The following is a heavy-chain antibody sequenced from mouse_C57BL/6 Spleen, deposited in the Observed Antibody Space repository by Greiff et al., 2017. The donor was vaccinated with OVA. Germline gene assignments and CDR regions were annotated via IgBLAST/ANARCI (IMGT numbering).Heavy chain of an antibody. Sequence: EVQLVESGGGLVKPGGSLKLSCAASGFTFSDYGIHWVRQAPEKGLEWVAFISSGSSTIYYANTVKGRFTISRDNAKNTLFLQMTSLRSEDTAMDYWSRRGTGGYFDVWGTGTTVTVSS. CDR3: SRRGTGGYFDV. D-gene: IGHD3-3*01. CDR1: GFTFSDYG. CDR2: ISSGSSTI. J-gene: IGHJ1*03. V-gene: IGHV5-17*01.